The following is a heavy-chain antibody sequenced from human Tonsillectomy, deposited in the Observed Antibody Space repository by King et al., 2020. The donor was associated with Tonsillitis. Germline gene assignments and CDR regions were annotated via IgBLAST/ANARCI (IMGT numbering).Heavy chain of an antibody. D-gene: IGHD3-22*01. J-gene: IGHJ3*02. CDR2: IFYSGST. CDR3: VYYYDSSGPRGAYDAFDI. Sequence: QLQESGPGLVKPSETLSLTCTVSGSSISSSSYYWGWIRQPPGKGLEWIGSIFYSGSTYYSPSLKSRVTISVDTSRNQVSLKLSSVTAADTAVYYCVYYYDSSGPRGAYDAFDIWGQGTMVTVSS. V-gene: IGHV4-39*07. CDR1: GSSISSSSYY.